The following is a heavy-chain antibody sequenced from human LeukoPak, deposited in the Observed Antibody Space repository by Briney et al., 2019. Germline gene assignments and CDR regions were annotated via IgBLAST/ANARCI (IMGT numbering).Heavy chain of an antibody. CDR2: MNPYSGNT. V-gene: IGHV1-8*01. Sequence: GASVKVSCKASGYTFTSFDINWVRQAAGQGLEWMGWMNPYSGNTGYAQQFQGRVTMTRSTSTTTAYMDLGRLTSKDTAVYYCTRGSQNCASASCYDFWGQGTLVTVSS. D-gene: IGHD2-2*01. CDR1: GYTFTSFD. J-gene: IGHJ4*02. CDR3: TRGSQNCASASCYDF.